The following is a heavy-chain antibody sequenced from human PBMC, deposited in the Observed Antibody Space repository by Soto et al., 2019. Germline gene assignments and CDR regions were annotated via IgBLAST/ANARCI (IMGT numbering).Heavy chain of an antibody. CDR1: GFTFSSFW. CDR2: INPDGSEK. CDR3: SRSPDT. V-gene: IGHV3-7*01. J-gene: IGHJ4*01. Sequence: PGGSLRLYGAASGFTFSSFWMDWVRQGPGQGLEWVANINPDGSEKHYVGSVKGRFTISRDNAKNSLYLQMSRMTAQDSALYYCSRSPDTWGQGTWVTVSS.